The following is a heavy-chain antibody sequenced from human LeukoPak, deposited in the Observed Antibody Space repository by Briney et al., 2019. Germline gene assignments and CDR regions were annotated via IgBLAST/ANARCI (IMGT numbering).Heavy chain of an antibody. J-gene: IGHJ4*02. D-gene: IGHD5-18*01. CDR1: GGSFSGYY. CDR2: INHSGST. CDR3: ARVSRAYNYRPIIY. Sequence: RPSETLSLTCAVYGGSFSGYYWSWIRQPPGKGLEWIGEINHSGSTNYSPSLKSRVTMSVDTSKNQFSLTVSSVTAADTAVYYCARVSRAYNYRPIIYWGQGTLVTVSS. V-gene: IGHV4-34*01.